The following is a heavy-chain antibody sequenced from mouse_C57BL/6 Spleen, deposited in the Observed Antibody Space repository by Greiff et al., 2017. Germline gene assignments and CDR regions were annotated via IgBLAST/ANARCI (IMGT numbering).Heavy chain of an antibody. CDR1: GFTFTDYY. CDR2: IRNKANGYTT. J-gene: IGHJ3*01. Sequence: EVQGVESGGGLVQPGGSLSLSCAASGFTFTDYYMSWVRQPPGKALEWLGFIRNKANGYTTEYSASVMGRFTISRDNSQSILYLQMNALRAEDSATYYCARSMVTTTAFAYWGQGTLVTVSA. D-gene: IGHD2-2*01. V-gene: IGHV7-3*01. CDR3: ARSMVTTTAFAY.